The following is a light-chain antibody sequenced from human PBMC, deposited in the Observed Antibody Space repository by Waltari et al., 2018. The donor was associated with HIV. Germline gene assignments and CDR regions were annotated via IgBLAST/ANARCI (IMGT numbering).Light chain of an antibody. CDR1: QSISSW. CDR2: KTS. V-gene: IGKV1-5*03. J-gene: IGKJ2*01. CDR3: QQYNSLPYT. Sequence: DIQMTQPPSTLSASVGDRVTIGCRASQSISSWLAWYQQKPGKAPKLLVHKTSTLESGVPSRFSGSGSGTEFTLTISSLQPDDFATYYCQQYNSLPYTFGQGTKLEI.